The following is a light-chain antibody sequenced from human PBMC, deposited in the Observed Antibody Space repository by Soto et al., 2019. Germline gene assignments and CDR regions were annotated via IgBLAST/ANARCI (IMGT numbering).Light chain of an antibody. CDR3: QQRSKWLFT. CDR1: QSVSTY. J-gene: IGKJ3*01. Sequence: EIVLAQSPATLSLSPGERATLSCRASQSVSTYLAWYQQKPGQAPRVLIYDASYRATGIPARFSGSGSGTDFTLTISSLEPEDFAVYYCQQRSKWLFTFGPGTKVDIK. CDR2: DAS. V-gene: IGKV3-11*01.